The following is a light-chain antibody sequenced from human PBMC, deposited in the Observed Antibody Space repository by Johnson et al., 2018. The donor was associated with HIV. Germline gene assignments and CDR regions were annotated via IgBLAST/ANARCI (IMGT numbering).Light chain of an antibody. J-gene: IGLJ1*01. Sequence: QSVLSQPTSVSAAPGQKVTISCSGSSSNIGNNYVSWYQQLPGTAPKLLIYDNNKRPSGIPDRFSGSKSGTSATLGITGLQTGDEGDYFCGAWDSTLNAYVFGTGTKVTVL. CDR2: DNN. CDR3: GAWDSTLNAYV. CDR1: SSNIGNNY. V-gene: IGLV1-51*01.